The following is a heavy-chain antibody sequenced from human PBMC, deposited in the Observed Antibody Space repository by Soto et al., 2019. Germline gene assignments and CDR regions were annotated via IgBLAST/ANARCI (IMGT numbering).Heavy chain of an antibody. CDR1: GVTFDDYA. CDR2: ISWNSGSI. D-gene: IGHD2-2*01. Sequence: GGSLRLSCAASGVTFDDYAMPWVRQAPGKGLEWVSGISWNSGSIGYADSVKGRFTISRDNAKNSLYLQMNSLRAEDTALYYCAKDIWEDIVVVPAAIAFDYWGQGTLVTVSS. J-gene: IGHJ4*02. V-gene: IGHV3-9*01. CDR3: AKDIWEDIVVVPAAIAFDY.